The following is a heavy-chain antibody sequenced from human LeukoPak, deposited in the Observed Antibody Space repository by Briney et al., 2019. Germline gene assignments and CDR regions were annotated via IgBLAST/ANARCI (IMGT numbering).Heavy chain of an antibody. J-gene: IGHJ4*02. CDR1: GGSFSGYY. Sequence: SETLSLTCTMYGGSFSGYYWSWIRQPPGKGLEWLGEINLSGSTNYNPSLKSRVTISVDTSKNQFSLNLTSVTAADTAVYYCARGLRRVTTTPFDFWGQGTLVTVSS. CDR2: INLSGST. V-gene: IGHV4-34*01. D-gene: IGHD4-17*01. CDR3: ARGLRRVTTTPFDF.